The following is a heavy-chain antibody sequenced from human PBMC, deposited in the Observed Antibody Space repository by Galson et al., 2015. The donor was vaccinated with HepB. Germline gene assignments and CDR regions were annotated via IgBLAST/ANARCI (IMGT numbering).Heavy chain of an antibody. J-gene: IGHJ4*02. CDR2: IYYSGST. V-gene: IGHV4-59*01. CDR1: GGSISSYY. D-gene: IGHD3-3*01. Sequence: ETLSLTCTVSGGSISSYYWSWIRQPPGKGLEWIGYIYYSGSTNYNPSLKSRVTISVDTSKNQFSLKLSSVTAADTAVYYCARDYDFWSGLLIWGQGTLVTVSS. CDR3: ARDYDFWSGLLI.